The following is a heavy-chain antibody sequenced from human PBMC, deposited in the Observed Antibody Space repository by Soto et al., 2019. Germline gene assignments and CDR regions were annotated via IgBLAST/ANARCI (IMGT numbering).Heavy chain of an antibody. J-gene: IGHJ4*02. CDR2: LYYGRSA. D-gene: IGHD3-22*01. V-gene: IGHV4-59*01. CDR3: ALRSMAVVPEY. Sequence: QVQLQESGPGLVKPSETLSLTCAVSGDSISTYYCMWIRQPPGKGLESIGYLYYGRSANYNPTLKSRVTLSVDTSTNQCSLTLRSMTAADTAVYYCALRSMAVVPEYWGQGTLVTVSS. CDR1: GDSISTYY.